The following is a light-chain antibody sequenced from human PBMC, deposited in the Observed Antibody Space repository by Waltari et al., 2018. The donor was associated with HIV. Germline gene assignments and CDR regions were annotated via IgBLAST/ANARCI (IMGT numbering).Light chain of an antibody. CDR1: SSHIGAGYD. CDR2: GNS. J-gene: IGLJ1*01. V-gene: IGLV1-40*01. Sequence: QSVLTQPPSVSGAPGQRVTIPCTGSSSHIGAGYDVHWYQQLPGTAPKLLIYGNSNRPSGVPDRFSGSKSGTSASLAITGLQAEDEADYYCQSYDSSLSRRVFGTGTKVTVL. CDR3: QSYDSSLSRRV.